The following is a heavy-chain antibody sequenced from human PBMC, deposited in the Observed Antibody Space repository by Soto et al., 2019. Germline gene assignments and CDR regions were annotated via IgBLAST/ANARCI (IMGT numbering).Heavy chain of an antibody. CDR1: GYSFTSYW. CDR2: IYPGDSDT. Sequence: GESLKISCKGSGYSFTSYWIGWVRQMPGKGLELMGIIYPGDSDTRYSPSFQGQVTISADKSISTAYLQWSSLKASDTAMYYCARHRFLTRWPYYDPPSGWGQGTLVTVS. V-gene: IGHV5-51*01. J-gene: IGHJ4*01. D-gene: IGHD3-3*01. CDR3: ARHRFLTRWPYYDPPSG.